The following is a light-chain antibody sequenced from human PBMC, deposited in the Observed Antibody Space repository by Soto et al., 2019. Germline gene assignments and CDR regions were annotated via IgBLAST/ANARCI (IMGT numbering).Light chain of an antibody. CDR2: DAS. Sequence: EFVLTQSPATLSLSPGERATLSCRASQSVGSYLAWYQHKPGQAPRLLIYDASNRATGIPARFSGGGSGTDFTLTISSLDPEDFAVYYCQQRSNWAPMYTCGQGTKVEIK. CDR3: QQRSNWAPMYT. J-gene: IGKJ2*01. V-gene: IGKV3-11*01. CDR1: QSVGSY.